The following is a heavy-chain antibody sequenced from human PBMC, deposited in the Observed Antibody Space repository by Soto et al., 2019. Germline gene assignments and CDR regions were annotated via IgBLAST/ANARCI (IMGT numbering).Heavy chain of an antibody. J-gene: IGHJ6*02. Sequence: GGSLRLSCAASGFTFSSYGMHWVRQAPGKGLEWVAVITYDGSNKYYADSVKGRFTISRDNSKNTLYLQMNSLRAEDTAVYYCAKSPLVNCPWCSGMDVWGQGTTVTVSS. CDR3: AKSPLVNCPWCSGMDV. V-gene: IGHV3-30*18. CDR2: ITYDGSNK. D-gene: IGHD2-8*01. CDR1: GFTFSSYG.